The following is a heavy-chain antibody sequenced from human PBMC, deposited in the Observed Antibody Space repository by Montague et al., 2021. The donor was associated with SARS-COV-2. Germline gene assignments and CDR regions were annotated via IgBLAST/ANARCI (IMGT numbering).Heavy chain of an antibody. CDR2: VYYSGRS. CDR3: VRADRRDPDTPNVYYYKGMDH. CDR1: GDSISTSY. Sequence: SETLSLTCTVSGDSISTSYWSWILQPPAKGLEWIGYVYYSGRSSYYSSLKSRVTISVDTSKNQVSLNLRSVTAADTAVYFCVRADRRDPDTPNVYYYKGMDHWGQGTTVTVSS. J-gene: IGHJ6*02. V-gene: IGHV4-59*01. D-gene: IGHD2-15*01.